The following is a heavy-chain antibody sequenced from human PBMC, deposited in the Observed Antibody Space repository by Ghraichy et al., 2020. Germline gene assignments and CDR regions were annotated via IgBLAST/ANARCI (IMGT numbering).Heavy chain of an antibody. V-gene: IGHV3-72*01. CDR2: IKYRAGSYAT. Sequence: GGSLRLSCAASGFTFGDHYMDWVRQAPGKGLEWVGRIKYRAGSYATEYAAALTGRFSISRDESRRSVYLQMSSLRFEDTAVYFCATWIAGAPRYWGQGTLVTVSS. CDR3: ATWIAGAPRY. CDR1: GFTFGDHY. D-gene: IGHD1-26*01. J-gene: IGHJ4*02.